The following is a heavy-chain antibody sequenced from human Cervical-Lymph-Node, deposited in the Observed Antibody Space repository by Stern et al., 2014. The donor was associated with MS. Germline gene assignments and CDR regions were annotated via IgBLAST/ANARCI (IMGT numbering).Heavy chain of an antibody. D-gene: IGHD4-17*01. Sequence: VQLVQSGGGLVKPGGSLGLSCAASGFTFSSYSLNWVRQAPGKGLEWVSSISASSTYTLYADSVKGRFTISRDNAKNSVYLQMNSLRAEDTAVYYCARDWATVTMGFYFDLWGPGTLVTVSS. V-gene: IGHV3-21*06. J-gene: IGHJ2*01. CDR3: ARDWATVTMGFYFDL. CDR2: ISASSTYT. CDR1: GFTFSSYS.